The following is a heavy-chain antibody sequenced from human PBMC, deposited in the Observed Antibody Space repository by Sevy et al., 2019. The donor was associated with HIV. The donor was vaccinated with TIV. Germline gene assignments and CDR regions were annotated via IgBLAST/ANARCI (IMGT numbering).Heavy chain of an antibody. CDR2: IYYSGST. Sequence: SETLSLTCTVSGGSISSGDYYWSWIRQPPGKVLEWIGYIYYSGSTYYNPSLKSRVTISVDTSKNQFSLKLSSVTAADTAVYYCARDGSGSYLAPAIDYWGQGTLVTVSS. CDR3: ARDGSGSYLAPAIDY. CDR1: GGSISSGDYY. D-gene: IGHD3-10*01. J-gene: IGHJ4*02. V-gene: IGHV4-30-4*01.